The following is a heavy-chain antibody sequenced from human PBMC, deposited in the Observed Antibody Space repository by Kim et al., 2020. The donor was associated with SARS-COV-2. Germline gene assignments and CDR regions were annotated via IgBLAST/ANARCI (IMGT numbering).Heavy chain of an antibody. CDR1: GFTFSNAW. V-gene: IGHV3-15*01. Sequence: GGSLRLSCAASGFTFSNAWMSWVRQAPGKGLEWVGRIKSKTDGGTTDYAAPVKGRFTISRDDSKNTLYLQMNSLKTEDTAVYYCTTGTAVAVMYDAFDIWGQGTMVIVSS. J-gene: IGHJ3*02. CDR3: TTGTAVAVMYDAFDI. D-gene: IGHD6-19*01. CDR2: IKSKTDGGTT.